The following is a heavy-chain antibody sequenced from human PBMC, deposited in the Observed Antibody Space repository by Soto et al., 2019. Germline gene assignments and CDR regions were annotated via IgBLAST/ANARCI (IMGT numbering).Heavy chain of an antibody. V-gene: IGHV1-69*13. D-gene: IGHD3-16*01. J-gene: IGHJ6*02. CDR1: GGTFSSYA. Sequence: SVKVSCKASGGTFSSYAINWVRQAPGQGLEWMGGIIPIFATADYAQKFQGRVTITADESTSTANMELSSLRSEDTAVYYCAQCLLGVNYYYGMDVWGQGTTVTVSS. CDR2: IIPIFATA. CDR3: AQCLLGVNYYYGMDV.